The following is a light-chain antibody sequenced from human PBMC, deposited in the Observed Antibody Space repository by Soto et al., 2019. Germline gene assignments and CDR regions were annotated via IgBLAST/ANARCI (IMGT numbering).Light chain of an antibody. CDR3: QQYGSSSWT. J-gene: IGKJ1*01. Sequence: EIVLTQSPGTLSLSPGERATLSCRASQSVSSSYLAWYQQKPGQAPRLLIYGTSSRPTAIPDRFSGSGSGTDFTLTISRLEPEDFSVYYCQQYGSSSWTVGQGTKVEIK. V-gene: IGKV3-20*01. CDR1: QSVSSSY. CDR2: GTS.